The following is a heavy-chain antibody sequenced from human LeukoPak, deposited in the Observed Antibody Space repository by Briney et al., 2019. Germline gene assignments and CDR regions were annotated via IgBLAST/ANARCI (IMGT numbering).Heavy chain of an antibody. CDR3: ARETGLAEYCSSTSCYNYSYYYMDV. J-gene: IGHJ6*03. CDR1: VGSLSSYY. CDR2: IYTSGST. D-gene: IGHD2-2*02. V-gene: IGHV4-4*07. Sequence: SETLSLTCIVSVGSLSSYYWSWIRQPAGKGLEWIGRIYTSGSTNYNPSLKRRATIPVDTSKKQFSLKLSSVTAADTAVYYCARETGLAEYCSSTSCYNYSYYYMDVWGKGTTVTISS.